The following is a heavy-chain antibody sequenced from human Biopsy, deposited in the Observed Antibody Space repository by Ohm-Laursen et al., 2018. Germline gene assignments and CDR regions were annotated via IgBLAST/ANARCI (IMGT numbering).Heavy chain of an antibody. V-gene: IGHV1-2*02. J-gene: IGHJ4*02. Sequence: SVKASCKASGYTFTGYYLQWVRQAPGQGLEWMGWINPKRGGTHYLEKFRGRVTMTRDTSISTAYMEVSSLRSDDTAVYYCARDRWPHVTLLGLVVFDFWGQGTQVTVSS. CDR3: ARDRWPHVTLLGLVVFDF. CDR2: INPKRGGT. D-gene: IGHD3-3*01. CDR1: GYTFTGYY.